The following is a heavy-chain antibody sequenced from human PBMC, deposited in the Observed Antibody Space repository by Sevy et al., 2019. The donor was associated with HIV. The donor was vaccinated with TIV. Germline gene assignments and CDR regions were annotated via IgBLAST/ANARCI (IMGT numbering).Heavy chain of an antibody. J-gene: IGHJ4*02. Sequence: GGSLRLSCAASGFTFGSYGMHWVRQAPGKGLEWVAVISYDGTSKYYADSVRGRFSISRDNADSTLYLLMDSLRAEDTAVSYCAKEGYDILTGFEPGNFDSWGQGTLVTVSS. CDR3: AKEGYDILTGFEPGNFDS. D-gene: IGHD3-9*01. V-gene: IGHV3-30*18. CDR1: GFTFGSYG. CDR2: ISYDGTSK.